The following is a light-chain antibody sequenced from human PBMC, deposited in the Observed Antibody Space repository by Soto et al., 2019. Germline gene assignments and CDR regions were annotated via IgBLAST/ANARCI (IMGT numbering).Light chain of an antibody. J-gene: IGKJ1*01. CDR3: QKLTSSPPWT. CDR1: QGISNY. CDR2: SAS. Sequence: DIQLTQSPSFLPASVGDRVTITCRASQGISNYLDWYQQKPGKAPNLLIYSASTLHTGVPSRFTGSGSGTDFTLTISGLQPEDFATYYCQKLTSSPPWTFGNGTKVEIK. V-gene: IGKV1-9*01.